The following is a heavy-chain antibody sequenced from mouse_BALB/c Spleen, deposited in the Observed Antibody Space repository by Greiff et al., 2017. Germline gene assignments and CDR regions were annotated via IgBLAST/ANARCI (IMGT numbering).Heavy chain of an antibody. V-gene: IGHV5-6-5*01. CDR3: ARLHYYGYYFDY. Sequence: EVKLEESGGGLVKPGGSLKLSCAASGFTFSSYAMSWVRQTPEKRLEWVASISSGGSTYYPDSVKGRFTISRDNARNILYLQMSSLRSEDTAMYYCARLHYYGYYFDYWGQGTTLTVSS. J-gene: IGHJ2*01. CDR1: GFTFSSYA. D-gene: IGHD1-2*01. CDR2: ISSGGST.